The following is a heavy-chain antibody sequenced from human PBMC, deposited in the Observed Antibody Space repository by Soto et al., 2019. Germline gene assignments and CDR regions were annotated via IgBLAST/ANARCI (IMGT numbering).Heavy chain of an antibody. CDR3: ARDWGSSGIDY. V-gene: IGHV3-48*01. CDR2: ISSSSSTI. J-gene: IGHJ4*02. Sequence: PGGSLRLSCAASGFTFSSYSMNWVRQAPGKGLEWVSYISSSSSTIYYADSVKGRFTISRDNAKNSLYLQMNSLRAEDTAVYYCARDWGSSGIDYWGQGTLVTV. D-gene: IGHD6-19*01. CDR1: GFTFSSYS.